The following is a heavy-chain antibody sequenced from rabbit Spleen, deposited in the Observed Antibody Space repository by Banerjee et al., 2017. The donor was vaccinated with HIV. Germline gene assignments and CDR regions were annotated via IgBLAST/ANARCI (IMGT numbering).Heavy chain of an antibody. J-gene: IGHJ6*01. CDR2: INTATGNS. CDR3: ASDTGTSFSSYDMNL. Sequence: EQLEESGGGLVKPEGSLTLTCKASGVSFSDKDVMCWVRQAPGKGLEWIACINTATGNSDYANWAEGRFIMSRTSSTTVTLKMTSLAAADTATYFCASDTGTSFSSYDMNLWGQGTLVTVS. CDR1: GVSFSDKDV. D-gene: IGHD8-1*01. V-gene: IGHV1S45*01.